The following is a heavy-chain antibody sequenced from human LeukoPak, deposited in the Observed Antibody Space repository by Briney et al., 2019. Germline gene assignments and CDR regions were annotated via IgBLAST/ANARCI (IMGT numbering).Heavy chain of an antibody. J-gene: IGHJ3*02. CDR3: ARRVSGYSSDLDAFDI. Sequence: GESLKISCKGSGYSFTSYWIGWVRQMPGKGLEWMGIIYPGDSDTRYSPSFQGQVTISADKSISTAYLQWSSLKASDTAMYYCARRVSGYSSDLDAFDIWGQGTMVTVSS. D-gene: IGHD6-25*01. CDR1: GYSFTSYW. V-gene: IGHV5-51*01. CDR2: IYPGDSDT.